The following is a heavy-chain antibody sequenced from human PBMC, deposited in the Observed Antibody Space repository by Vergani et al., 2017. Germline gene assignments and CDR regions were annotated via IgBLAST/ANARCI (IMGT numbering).Heavy chain of an antibody. J-gene: IGHJ4*02. CDR2: IKQDGSEK. Sequence: EVQLVESGGGLVQPGGSLRLSCAASGFTFSSYWMSWVRQAPGKGLEWVANIKQDGSEKYYVDSVKGRFTISRDNAKNSLYLQMNSLRAEETAVYYCARDLYGPTRVVPASIPVYFDYWGQGTLVTVSS. V-gene: IGHV3-7*01. CDR3: ARDLYGPTRVVPASIPVYFDY. D-gene: IGHD2-2*01. CDR1: GFTFSSYW.